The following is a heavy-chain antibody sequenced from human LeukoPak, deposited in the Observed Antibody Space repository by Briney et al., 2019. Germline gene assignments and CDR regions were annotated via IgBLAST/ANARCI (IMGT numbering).Heavy chain of an antibody. Sequence: ASVKVSCKASGYTFTGYYMHWVRQAPGQGLEWMGWINPNSGGTNYAQKFQGRVTMTRDTSISTAYMELSRLRSDDTAVYYCARSLTDFWSGYYRYWGQGTLVTASS. V-gene: IGHV1-2*02. CDR1: GYTFTGYY. J-gene: IGHJ4*02. CDR3: ARSLTDFWSGYYRY. CDR2: INPNSGGT. D-gene: IGHD3-3*01.